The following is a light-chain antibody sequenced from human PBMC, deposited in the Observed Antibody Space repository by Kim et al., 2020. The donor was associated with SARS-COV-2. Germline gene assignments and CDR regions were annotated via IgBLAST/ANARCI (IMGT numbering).Light chain of an antibody. CDR3: QQTFSTQYS. CDR1: QSVSIN. Sequence: ASVGDRVTITCRATQSVSINLNWYQQRPGKAPRLLIYGASTLRSGVPSRFSGSGSGTGFTLTISSLQPEDFAIYYCQQTFSTQYSFGQGTKLEIK. J-gene: IGKJ2*03. V-gene: IGKV1-39*01. CDR2: GAS.